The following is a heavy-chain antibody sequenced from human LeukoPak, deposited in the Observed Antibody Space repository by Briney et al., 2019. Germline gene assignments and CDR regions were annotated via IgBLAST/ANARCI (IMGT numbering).Heavy chain of an antibody. V-gene: IGHV5-51*01. Sequence: GESLKISCKGSGYSFDSYWIAWVRQTPGKGLEWMVIIYPRDSDTKYNPSFQGQVSISADKSISTAYLQWSSLQASDTAIYYCARSHSSTLTWFDPWGQGTLVTVSS. CDR1: GYSFDSYW. CDR2: IYPRDSDT. CDR3: ARSHSSTLTWFDP. J-gene: IGHJ5*02.